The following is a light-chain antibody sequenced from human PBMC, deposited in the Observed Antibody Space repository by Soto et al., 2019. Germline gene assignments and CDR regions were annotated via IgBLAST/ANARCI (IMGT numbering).Light chain of an antibody. V-gene: IGKV1-17*01. Sequence: DIQMTQSPSSLSASVGDRVTITCRASQGIRDALGWYQQKPGKAPKRLIYAASSLQSGVPSRFTGSESGTYFPLTITSLQPEDFATYYCLQHNSYPQTFGQGTKVEIK. J-gene: IGKJ1*01. CDR3: LQHNSYPQT. CDR2: AAS. CDR1: QGIRDA.